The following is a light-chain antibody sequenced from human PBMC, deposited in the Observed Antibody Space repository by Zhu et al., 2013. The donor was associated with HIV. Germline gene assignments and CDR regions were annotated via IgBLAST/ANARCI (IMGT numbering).Light chain of an antibody. Sequence: QSVLTQPPSVSGAPGQRVTISCTGSSSNIGAGYDVHWYQQLPGTAPKLLIYGNFNRPSGVPDRFSGSKSGTSASLAITGLQAEDEADYYCGTWDNSLTVYVFGTGTKVTVL. CDR3: GTWDNSLTVYV. V-gene: IGLV1-40*01. J-gene: IGLJ1*01. CDR2: GNF. CDR1: SSNIGAGYD.